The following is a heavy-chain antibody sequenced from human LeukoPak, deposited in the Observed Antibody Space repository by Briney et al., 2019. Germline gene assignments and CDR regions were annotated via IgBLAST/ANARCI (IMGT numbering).Heavy chain of an antibody. CDR3: ARDRMVRAKYHYGMDV. D-gene: IGHD3-10*01. J-gene: IGHJ6*02. V-gene: IGHV3-53*01. CDR2: IYSGGST. Sequence: GGSLRLSCAASGFTVSSNYMSWVRQAPGKGLEWVSVIYSGGSTYYADSVKGRFTISRDNSKNTLYLQMNSLRAEDTAVYYCARDRMVRAKYHYGMDVWGQGTTVTVSS. CDR1: GFTVSSNY.